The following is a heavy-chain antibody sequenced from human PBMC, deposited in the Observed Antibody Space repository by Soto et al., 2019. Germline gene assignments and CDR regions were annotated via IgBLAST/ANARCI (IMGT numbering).Heavy chain of an antibody. CDR3: ARDRGWREAAYYYGMDV. CDR1: GFTFSSYA. J-gene: IGHJ6*02. CDR2: ISYDGSNK. D-gene: IGHD6-25*01. V-gene: IGHV3-30-3*01. Sequence: QAGGSLRLSCAASGFTFSSYAMHWVRQAPGKGLEWVAVISYDGSNKYYADSVKGRFTISRDNSKNTLYLQMNSLRAEDTAVYYCARDRGWREAAYYYGMDVWGQGTTVTVSS.